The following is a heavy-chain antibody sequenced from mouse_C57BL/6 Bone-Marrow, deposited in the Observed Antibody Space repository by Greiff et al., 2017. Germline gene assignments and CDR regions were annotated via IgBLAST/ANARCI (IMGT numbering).Heavy chain of an antibody. CDR2: ISGGGGNT. Sequence: EVMLVESGGGLVKPGGSLKLSCAASGFTFSSYTMSWVRQTPGKRLQWVAAISGGGGNTYYPDSVTGRFTISRDNDKNILYLQMSSLRSEDTSLYYCSRQVTTVLATKYFDVWGTGTTVTVSS. D-gene: IGHD1-1*01. J-gene: IGHJ1*03. CDR1: GFTFSSYT. CDR3: SRQVTTVLATKYFDV. V-gene: IGHV5-9*01.